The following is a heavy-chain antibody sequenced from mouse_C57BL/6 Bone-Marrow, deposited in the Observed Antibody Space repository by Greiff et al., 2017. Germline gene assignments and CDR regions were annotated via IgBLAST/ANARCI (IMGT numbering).Heavy chain of an antibody. Sequence: DVKLVESGGDLVKPGGSLKLSCAASGFTFSSYGMSWVRQTPDKRLEWVATISSGGSYTYYPDSVKGRFTISRDNAKNTLYLQMSSLKSEDTAMYYCARLAGYDAMDYWGQGTSVTVSS. CDR3: ARLAGYDAMDY. J-gene: IGHJ4*01. CDR1: GFTFSSYG. CDR2: ISSGGSYT. V-gene: IGHV5-6*02.